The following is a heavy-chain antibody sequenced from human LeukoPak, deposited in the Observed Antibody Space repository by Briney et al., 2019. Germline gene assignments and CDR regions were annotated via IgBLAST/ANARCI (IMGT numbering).Heavy chain of an antibody. CDR1: GFTFSSYE. CDR2: ISSSSSTI. J-gene: IGHJ6*03. CDR3: ARKKESKYYYYYMDV. V-gene: IGHV3-48*01. Sequence: PGGSLRLSCAASGFTFSSYEMNWVRQAPGKGLEWVSYISSSSSTIYYADSVKGRFTISRDNAKNSLYLQMNSLRAEDTAVYYCARKKESKYYYYYMDVWGKGTTVTVSS.